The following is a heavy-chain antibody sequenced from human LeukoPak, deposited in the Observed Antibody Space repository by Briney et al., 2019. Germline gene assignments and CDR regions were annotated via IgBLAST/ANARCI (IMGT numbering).Heavy chain of an antibody. CDR1: GFIFSSYW. Sequence: GGSLRLSCAASGFIFSSYWMSWARQAPGKGLEWVSNINQDVSEKYYVDSVKGRFTISRDNAKNSLYLQMNSLRAEDTAVYYCARDHAFSYYYYYMDVWGKGTTVTVSS. CDR2: INQDVSEK. D-gene: IGHD3-3*01. V-gene: IGHV3-7*01. CDR3: ARDHAFSYYYYYMDV. J-gene: IGHJ6*03.